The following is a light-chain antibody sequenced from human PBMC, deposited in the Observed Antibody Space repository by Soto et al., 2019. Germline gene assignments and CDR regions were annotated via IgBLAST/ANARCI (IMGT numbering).Light chain of an antibody. CDR3: QQRSGYTIT. CDR2: DAS. V-gene: IGKV1-33*01. CDR1: QTISSW. Sequence: DIQMTQSPPTLSGSVGDRVTITCRASQTISSWLAWYQQKPGKAPSILIYDASNLETGVPSRFSGSGSGTDFTFTISSLQPEDSATYYCQQRSGYTITFCQGTRLETK. J-gene: IGKJ5*01.